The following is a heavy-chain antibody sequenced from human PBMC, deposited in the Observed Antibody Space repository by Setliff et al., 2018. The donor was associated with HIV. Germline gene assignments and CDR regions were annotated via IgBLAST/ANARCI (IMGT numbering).Heavy chain of an antibody. CDR1: GYSFTSYW. CDR2: IYPGDSDT. Sequence: PGESLKISCQGSGYSFTSYWIGWVRQMPGKGLEWMGIIYPGDSDTRYSPSFQGQVTSSADKSISTAYLQWSSLKASDTAMYYCARQKRRIVGATKWIGDYYYMDVWGKGTTVTVSS. D-gene: IGHD1-26*01. V-gene: IGHV5-51*01. J-gene: IGHJ6*03. CDR3: ARQKRRIVGATKWIGDYYYMDV.